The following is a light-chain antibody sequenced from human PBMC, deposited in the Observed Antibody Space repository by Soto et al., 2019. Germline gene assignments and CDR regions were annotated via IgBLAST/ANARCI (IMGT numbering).Light chain of an antibody. V-gene: IGKV3-11*01. J-gene: IGKJ2*01. CDR3: QQRSNWPPT. Sequence: EIVLTQSPATLSLSPGERATLSCRASQSVSSYLAWYQQKPGQAPGLLIYDASNRATGIPARFSGSGSGTDFTLTISSLEPEDFAVYYCQQRSNWPPTFGQWTKLEI. CDR2: DAS. CDR1: QSVSSY.